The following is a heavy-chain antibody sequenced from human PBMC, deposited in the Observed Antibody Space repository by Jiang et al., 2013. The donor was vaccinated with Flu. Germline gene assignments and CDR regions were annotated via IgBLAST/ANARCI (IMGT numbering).Heavy chain of an antibody. CDR1: GGSISSYY. CDR2: IYYSGST. CDR3: AREPRGDYGMDV. Sequence: TLSLTCTVSGGSISSYYWSWIRQPPGKGLEWIGYIYYSGSTNYNPSLKSRVTISVDTSKNQFSLKLSSVTAADTAVYYCAREPRGDYGMDVWGQGTTVTVSS. V-gene: IGHV4-59*01. J-gene: IGHJ6*02. D-gene: IGHD3-10*01.